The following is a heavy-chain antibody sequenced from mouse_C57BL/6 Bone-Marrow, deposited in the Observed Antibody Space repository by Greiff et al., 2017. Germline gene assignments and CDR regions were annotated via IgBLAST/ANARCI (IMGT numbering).Heavy chain of an antibody. CDR2: ISDGGSYT. D-gene: IGHD2-3*01. Sequence: EVMLVESGGGLVKPGGSLKLSCAASGFTFSSYAMSWVRQTPEKRLEWVATISDGGSYTYYPDNVKGRFTISRDNAKNNLYLQMSHLKSEDTAMYYCARGDGYPLAMDDWGQGTSVTVSS. CDR3: ARGDGYPLAMDD. V-gene: IGHV5-4*03. CDR1: GFTFSSYA. J-gene: IGHJ4*01.